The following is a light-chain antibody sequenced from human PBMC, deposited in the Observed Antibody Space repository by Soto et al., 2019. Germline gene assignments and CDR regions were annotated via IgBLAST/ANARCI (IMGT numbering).Light chain of an antibody. J-gene: IGLJ1*01. CDR1: SSDVGGYNY. CDR3: CSYAGSYAGV. CDR2: DVS. Sequence: QSVLTQPRSVSGTNGQSVTISCTGTSSDVGGYNYVSWYQQHPGKAPKLMIYDVSKRPSGVPDRFSGSKSGNTASLTISGLQAEDEADYYCCSYAGSYAGVFGTGTKVTVL. V-gene: IGLV2-11*01.